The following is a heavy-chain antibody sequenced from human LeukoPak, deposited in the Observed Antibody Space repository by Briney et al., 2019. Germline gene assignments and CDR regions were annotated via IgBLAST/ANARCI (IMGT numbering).Heavy chain of an antibody. Sequence: GGSLRLSCAASGFTFSSYWMHWVRHARGKGLVWVSRINSDGSSTSYADSVKGRFTISRDNAKNTVYLQMNSLRAEDTAVYYCARDAGPRDYGSGSYLGYWGQGTLVTVSS. CDR3: ARDAGPRDYGSGSYLGY. CDR2: INSDGSST. D-gene: IGHD3-10*01. J-gene: IGHJ4*02. CDR1: GFTFSSYW. V-gene: IGHV3-74*01.